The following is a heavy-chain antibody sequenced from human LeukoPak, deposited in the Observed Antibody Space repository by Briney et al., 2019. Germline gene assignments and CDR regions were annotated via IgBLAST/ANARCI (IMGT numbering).Heavy chain of an antibody. D-gene: IGHD3-16*02. CDR3: ARSPYDYVWGSYRYSEGVGPSDP. J-gene: IGHJ5*02. Sequence: GASVKVSCKASGYTFTSYGISWVRQAPGQGLEWMGWINPNSGGTNYAQKFQGRVTMTRDTSISTAYMELSRLRSDDTAVYYCARSPYDYVWGSYRYSEGVGPSDPWGQGTLVTVSS. CDR2: INPNSGGT. V-gene: IGHV1-2*02. CDR1: GYTFTSYG.